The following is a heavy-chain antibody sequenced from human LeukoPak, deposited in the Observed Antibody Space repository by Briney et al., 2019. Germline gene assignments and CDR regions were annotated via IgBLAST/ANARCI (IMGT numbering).Heavy chain of an antibody. J-gene: IGHJ4*02. V-gene: IGHV1-69*02. Sequence: GASVKVSCKASGGTFSSYTISWVRQAPGQGLEWMGRIIPILGIANYAQKFQGRVTITADKSTSTAYMELSSLRSEDTAVYYCARVGYYDFWSGHPFDYWGQGTLVTVSS. CDR3: ARVGYYDFWSGHPFDY. CDR1: GGTFSSYT. D-gene: IGHD3-3*01. CDR2: IIPILGIA.